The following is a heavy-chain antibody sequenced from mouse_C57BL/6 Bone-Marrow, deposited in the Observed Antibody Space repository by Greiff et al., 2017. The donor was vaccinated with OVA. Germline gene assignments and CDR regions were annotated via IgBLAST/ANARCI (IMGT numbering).Heavy chain of an antibody. CDR3: ARSRLRDY. D-gene: IGHD1-1*01. CDR1: GYTFTSYW. V-gene: IGHV1-7*01. J-gene: IGHJ4*01. Sequence: QVHVKQSGAELAKPGASVKLSCKASGYTFTSYWMHWVKQRPGQGLEWIGYINPSSGYTKYNQKFKDKATLTADKSSSTAYMQLSSLAYEDSAVYYGARSRLRDYWGQGTSGTVSS. CDR2: INPSSGYT.